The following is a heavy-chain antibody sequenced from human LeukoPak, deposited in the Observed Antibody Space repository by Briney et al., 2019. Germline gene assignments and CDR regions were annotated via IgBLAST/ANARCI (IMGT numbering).Heavy chain of an antibody. D-gene: IGHD5-12*01. Sequence: SLRLSCAASGFTFSSYEMNWVRQAPGKGLEWVSYISTSGSTIYYADSVKGRFTISRDNAKNSLYLQMNSLRAEDTAVYYCAKCGNSGCHLIDYWGQGTLVTVSS. CDR1: GFTFSSYE. V-gene: IGHV3-48*03. CDR2: ISTSGSTI. CDR3: AKCGNSGCHLIDY. J-gene: IGHJ4*02.